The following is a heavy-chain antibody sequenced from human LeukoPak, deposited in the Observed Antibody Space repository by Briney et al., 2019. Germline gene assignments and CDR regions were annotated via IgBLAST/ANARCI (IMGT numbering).Heavy chain of an antibody. CDR1: GGSISSSSYY. CDR2: IYYSGST. V-gene: IGHV4-39*01. D-gene: IGHD6-19*01. J-gene: IGHJ4*02. CDR3: ARNRRHSSGWYGSVYFDY. Sequence: KPSETLSLTCTVSGGSISSSSYYWGWIRQPPGKGLEWIGSIYYSGSTYYNPSLKSRVTISVDTSKNQFSLKLSSVTAADTAVYYCARNRRHSSGWYGSVYFDYWGQGTLVTVSS.